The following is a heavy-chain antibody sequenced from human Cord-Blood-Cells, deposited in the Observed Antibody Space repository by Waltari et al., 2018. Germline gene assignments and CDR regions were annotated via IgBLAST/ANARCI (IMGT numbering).Heavy chain of an antibody. D-gene: IGHD3-10*01. V-gene: IGHV4-34*01. CDR1: GGSFSGYY. Sequence: QVQLQQWGAGLLKPSETLSLTCAVYGGSFSGYYWSWIRQHPGKGLEWIGEIKHSGSTNYNPSLKSRVTISVDTSKNQFSLKLSSVTAADTAVYYCASERGSGSYLNWFDPWGQGTLVTVSS. CDR3: ASERGSGSYLNWFDP. CDR2: IKHSGST. J-gene: IGHJ5*02.